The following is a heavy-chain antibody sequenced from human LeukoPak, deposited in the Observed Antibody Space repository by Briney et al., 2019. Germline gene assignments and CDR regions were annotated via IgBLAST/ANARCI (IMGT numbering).Heavy chain of an antibody. D-gene: IGHD3-10*01. CDR2: ISSSSSTI. J-gene: IGHJ4*02. CDR3: TRPVYGSGSYYYG. CDR1: GFTFSSYS. Sequence: GGSLRLSCAASGFTFSSYSMNWVRQAPGKGLEWVSYISSSSSTIYYADSVKGRFTISRDNAKNSLYLQMNSLRAEDTAVYYCTRPVYGSGSYYYGWGQGTLVTVSS. V-gene: IGHV3-48*01.